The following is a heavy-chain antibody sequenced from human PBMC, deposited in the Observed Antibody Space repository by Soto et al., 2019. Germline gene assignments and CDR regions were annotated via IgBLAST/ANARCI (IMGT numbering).Heavy chain of an antibody. D-gene: IGHD2-2*02. Sequence: QLQLQESGPGLVKASETLSLSCTVSGGSISSSSYYWGWIRQPPGKGLEWIGSIYYSGSTYYNPSLKSRVTISVDTSKNQFSLKLSSVTAAVTAVYYCARHVLVPAAIGGMDVWGQGTTVTVSS. CDR2: IYYSGST. J-gene: IGHJ6*02. CDR3: ARHVLVPAAIGGMDV. V-gene: IGHV4-39*01. CDR1: GGSISSSSYY.